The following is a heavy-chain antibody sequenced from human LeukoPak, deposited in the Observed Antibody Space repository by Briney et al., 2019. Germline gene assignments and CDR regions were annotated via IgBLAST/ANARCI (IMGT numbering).Heavy chain of an antibody. D-gene: IGHD3-16*02. CDR2: ISSSSSYI. CDR1: EFTFSSYS. J-gene: IGHJ4*02. CDR3: ARADTVRLGELSHFDY. Sequence: GGSLRLSCAASEFTFSSYSMNWVCQAPGKGLEWVSSISSSSSYIYYADSVKGRFTISRDNAKNSLYLQMNSLRAEDTAVYYCARADTVRLGELSHFDYWGQGTLVTVSS. V-gene: IGHV3-21*01.